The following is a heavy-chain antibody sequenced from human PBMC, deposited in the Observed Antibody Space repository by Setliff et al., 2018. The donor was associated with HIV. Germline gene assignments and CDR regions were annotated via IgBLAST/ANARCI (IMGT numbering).Heavy chain of an antibody. CDR2: FHYSGST. CDR1: GGSISSTTYY. CDR3: ARIPQLLDYAMDV. J-gene: IGHJ6*02. Sequence: SETLSLTCTVSGGSISSTTYYWGWIRQPPGKGLEWIGSFHYSGSTSYNPSLKSRVTISVDTSKNQFSLRLSSVTAADTAVYYCARIPQLLDYAMDVRGQGTTVTVSS. D-gene: IGHD2-2*01. V-gene: IGHV4-39*07.